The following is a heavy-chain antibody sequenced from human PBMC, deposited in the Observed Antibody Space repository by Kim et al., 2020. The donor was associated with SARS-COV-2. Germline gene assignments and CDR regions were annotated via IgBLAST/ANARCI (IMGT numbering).Heavy chain of an antibody. CDR3: ARGSGNYGFDS. CDR1: GFTFSSHW. Sequence: GGSLRLSCAASGFTFSSHWMHWVRQAPGKGPVWVSRINADRSVIEYAASVKGRFTISRDNAESTLDLQMNSLRPEDTAVYYCARGSGNYGFDSWGQGILV. J-gene: IGHJ4*02. V-gene: IGHV3-74*01. CDR2: INADRSVI. D-gene: IGHD3-22*01.